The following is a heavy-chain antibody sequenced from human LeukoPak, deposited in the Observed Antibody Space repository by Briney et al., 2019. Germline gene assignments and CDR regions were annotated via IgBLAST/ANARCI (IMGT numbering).Heavy chain of an antibody. CDR1: GGSFSGYY. V-gene: IGHV4-34*01. Sequence: SETLSLTCAVYGGSFSGYYWSWIRQPPGKGLEWIGEINHSGSTNYNPSLKSRVTISVDTSKNQFSLKLSSVTAADTAVYYCARVGYSYGGNPREPIDYWGQGTLVTVSS. CDR3: ARVGYSYGGNPREPIDY. J-gene: IGHJ4*02. D-gene: IGHD5-18*01. CDR2: INHSGST.